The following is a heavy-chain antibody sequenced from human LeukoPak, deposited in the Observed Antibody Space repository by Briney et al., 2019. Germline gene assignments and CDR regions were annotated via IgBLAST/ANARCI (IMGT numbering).Heavy chain of an antibody. CDR1: GGSISSSSYY. J-gene: IGHJ4*02. Sequence: SETLSLTCTVSGGSISSSSYYWGWIPQPPGKGLEWIGSIYYSGSNYYDPSLKSRVNISVDTSKNQFSLKLSSVTAADTAVYYCASLVQYYYGSGSYYPYWGQGTLVTVSS. CDR3: ASLVQYYYGSGSYYPY. CDR2: IYYSGSN. V-gene: IGHV4-39*07. D-gene: IGHD3-10*01.